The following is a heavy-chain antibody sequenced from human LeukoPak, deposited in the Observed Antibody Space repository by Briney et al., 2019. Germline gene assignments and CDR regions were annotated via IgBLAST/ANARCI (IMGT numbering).Heavy chain of an antibody. J-gene: IGHJ6*02. D-gene: IGHD6-13*01. CDR3: AKAASSSWPSYYYGMDV. CDR1: GFIFSSYS. Sequence: GGSLRLSCAASGFIFSSYSMSWVRQPPGKGLEWVSVITGSGGNTYYADSVKGRFTISKDNSKNTVYLQMSSPRVDDTAVYYCAKAASSSWPSYYYGMDVWGQGTTVTVSS. CDR2: ITGSGGNT. V-gene: IGHV3-23*01.